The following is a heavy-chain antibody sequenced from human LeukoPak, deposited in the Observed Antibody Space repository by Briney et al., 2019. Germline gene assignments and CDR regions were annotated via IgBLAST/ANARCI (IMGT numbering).Heavy chain of an antibody. Sequence: GGSLRLSCAASGFTFSSYAMSWVRQAPGKGLEWVSVISGSGGNTYYADSVKGRFTISRDNAKNSLYLQMNSLRAGDTAMYYCARRSILTGYPIDYWGQGTLVTVSS. CDR2: ISGSGGNT. CDR3: ARRSILTGYPIDY. CDR1: GFTFSSYA. V-gene: IGHV3-23*01. D-gene: IGHD3-9*01. J-gene: IGHJ4*02.